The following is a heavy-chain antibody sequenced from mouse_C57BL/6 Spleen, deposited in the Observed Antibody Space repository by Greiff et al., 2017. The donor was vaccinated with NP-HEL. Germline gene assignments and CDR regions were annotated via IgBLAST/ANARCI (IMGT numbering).Heavy chain of an antibody. J-gene: IGHJ1*03. V-gene: IGHV14-3*01. Sequence: EVQLQQSVAELVRPGASVKLSCTASGFNIKNTYMHWVKQRPEQGLEWIGRIDPANGNTKYAPKFQGKATITADTSSNTAYLQLSSLTSEDTAIYYCARIYYYGSSYLYWYFDVWGTGTTVTVSS. CDR1: GFNIKNTY. CDR2: IDPANGNT. CDR3: ARIYYYGSSYLYWYFDV. D-gene: IGHD1-1*01.